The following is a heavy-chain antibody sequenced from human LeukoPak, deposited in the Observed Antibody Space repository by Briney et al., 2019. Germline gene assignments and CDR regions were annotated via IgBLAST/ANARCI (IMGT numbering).Heavy chain of an antibody. D-gene: IGHD1-26*01. V-gene: IGHV3-23*01. CDR2: INGGGGST. Sequence: PGGSLRLSCAASGFTFRRHGMNWVRQAPGKGLDWVSSINGGGGSTYYADSVKGRFTISRDNSKNTLYLQMNSLRAEDTAVYYCARHSGSYPFDYWGQGTLVTVSS. CDR3: ARHSGSYPFDY. CDR1: GFTFRRHG. J-gene: IGHJ4*02.